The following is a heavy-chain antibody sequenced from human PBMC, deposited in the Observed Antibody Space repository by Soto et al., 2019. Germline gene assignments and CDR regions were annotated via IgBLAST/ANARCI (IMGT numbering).Heavy chain of an antibody. V-gene: IGHV3-23*01. Sequence: AGGSLRLSCAASGFTFSSYAMSWVRQAPGKGLEWVSAISGSGGSTYYADSVKGRFTISRDNSKNTLYLQMNSLRAEDTAVYYCAKGGIEGYLVLYFDYWGQGTLVTVSS. D-gene: IGHD1-26*01. CDR1: GFTFSSYA. CDR2: ISGSGGST. CDR3: AKGGIEGYLVLYFDY. J-gene: IGHJ4*02.